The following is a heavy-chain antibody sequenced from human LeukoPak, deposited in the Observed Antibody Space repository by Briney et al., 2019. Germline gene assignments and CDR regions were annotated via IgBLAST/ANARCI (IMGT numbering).Heavy chain of an antibody. CDR2: INPDSGAT. CDR3: ARSGRGTYYYFDY. D-gene: IGHD1-26*01. CDR1: GYMFMGYY. V-gene: IGHV1-2*02. J-gene: IGHJ4*02. Sequence: ASVKVSCKASGYMFMGYYIHWVRQAPGQGLEWMGCINPDSGATNYAQKLQGRVTMTTDTSTGTAYMELRSLRSDDTAVYYCARSGRGTYYYFDYWGQGTLVTVSS.